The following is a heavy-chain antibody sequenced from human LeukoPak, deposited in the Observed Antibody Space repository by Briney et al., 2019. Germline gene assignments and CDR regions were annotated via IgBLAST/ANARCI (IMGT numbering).Heavy chain of an antibody. D-gene: IGHD3-16*01. V-gene: IGHV4-4*02. J-gene: IGHJ5*02. Sequence: PSETLSLTCAVSGGSISSSNWWSWVRQPPGKGLEWIGDIYHSGSTNYNPSLKSRVTISVDTSKNQFSLKLSSVTAADTAVYYCARAEILTGLGRFDPWGQGTLVTVSS. CDR1: GGSISSSNW. CDR3: ARAEILTGLGRFDP. CDR2: IYHSGST.